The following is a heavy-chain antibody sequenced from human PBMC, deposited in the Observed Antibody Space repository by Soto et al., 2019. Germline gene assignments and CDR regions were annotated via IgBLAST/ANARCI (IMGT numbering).Heavy chain of an antibody. D-gene: IGHD3-10*01. J-gene: IGHJ3*01. CDR1: GGSISSYY. Sequence: QVQLQESGPGLVKPSETLSLTCTVSGGSISSYYWSWIRQPPGKGLEWIGYIYYSGSTNYNPSLKSRVTISVDTSKNQFSLKLTSVTAAAAAVYYCARRYGSAFDFWGQGTMVTVSS. CDR2: IYYSGST. CDR3: ARRYGSAFDF. V-gene: IGHV4-59*01.